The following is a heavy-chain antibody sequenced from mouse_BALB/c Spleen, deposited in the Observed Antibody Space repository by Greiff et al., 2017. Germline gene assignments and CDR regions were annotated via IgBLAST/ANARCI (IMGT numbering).Heavy chain of an antibody. CDR2: ISSGGST. Sequence: EVNLVESGGGLVKPGGSLKLSCAASGFTFSSYAMSWVRQTPEKRLEWVASISSGGSTYYPDSVKGRFTISRDNARNILYLQMSSLRSEDTAMYYCARENYYGSSPFAYWGQGTLVTVSA. D-gene: IGHD1-1*01. CDR1: GFTFSSYA. CDR3: ARENYYGSSPFAY. V-gene: IGHV5-6-5*01. J-gene: IGHJ3*01.